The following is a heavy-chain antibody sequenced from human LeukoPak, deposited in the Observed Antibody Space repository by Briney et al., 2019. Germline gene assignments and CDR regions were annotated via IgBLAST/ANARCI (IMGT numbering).Heavy chain of an antibody. D-gene: IGHD1-14*01. Sequence: WFRQTPGKGLEWIGSIYYSGSTYYNPSLKSRVTISVDTSKNQFSLKLSSVTAADTAVYYCARAPSGPQPPDYWGQGTLVTVSS. CDR2: IYYSGST. CDR3: ARAPSGPQPPDY. V-gene: IGHV4-39*07. J-gene: IGHJ4*02.